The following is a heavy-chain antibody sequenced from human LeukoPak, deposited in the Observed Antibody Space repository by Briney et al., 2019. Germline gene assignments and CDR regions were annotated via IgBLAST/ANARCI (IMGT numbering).Heavy chain of an antibody. Sequence: GGSLRLSCAASGFTFSSYAMHWVRQAPGKGLEWVAVISYDGSNKYYADSVKGRFTISRDNSKNTLYLQMNSLRAEDTAVYYCARDPPAKYSSGWYTWYYYYGMDVWGQGTTVTVS. D-gene: IGHD6-19*01. CDR3: ARDPPAKYSSGWYTWYYYYGMDV. CDR2: ISYDGSNK. J-gene: IGHJ6*02. CDR1: GFTFSSYA. V-gene: IGHV3-30-3*01.